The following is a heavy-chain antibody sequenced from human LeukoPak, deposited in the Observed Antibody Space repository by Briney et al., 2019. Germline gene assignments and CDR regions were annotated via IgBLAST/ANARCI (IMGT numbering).Heavy chain of an antibody. J-gene: IGHJ4*02. Sequence: GASMKVSCKASGGTFSSYAISWVRQAPGQGLEFVGWISGYGNTEYEQKFQGRVTMTMDTSTSTAYMYLTGLRSDDTAVYYCGRFGTGYVDYWGQGTLVTVSS. V-gene: IGHV1-18*01. CDR2: ISGYGNT. CDR3: GRFGTGYVDY. CDR1: GGTFSSYA. D-gene: IGHD2-8*02.